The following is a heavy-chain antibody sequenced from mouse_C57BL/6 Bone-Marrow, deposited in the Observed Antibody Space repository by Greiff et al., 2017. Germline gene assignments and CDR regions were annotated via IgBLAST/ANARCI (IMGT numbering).Heavy chain of an antibody. CDR1: GFNIKDDY. V-gene: IGHV14-4*01. J-gene: IGHJ2*01. Sequence: EVKLQQSGAELVRPGASVKLSCTASGFNIKDDYMHWVKQRPEQGLEWIGWIDPENGDTEYASKFQGKATITADTPSNTAYLQLSSLTSEDTAVYYCTTALSLYWGQGTTLTVSS. CDR3: TTALSLY. CDR2: IDPENGDT.